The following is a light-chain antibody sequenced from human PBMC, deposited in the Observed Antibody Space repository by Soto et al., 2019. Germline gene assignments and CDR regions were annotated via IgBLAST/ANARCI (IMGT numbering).Light chain of an antibody. CDR1: SSDVGGYNY. V-gene: IGLV2-14*01. Sequence: QSVLTQPASVSGSPGQSITISCTGSSSDVGGYNYVSWYQQHPGKAPKLMIYDVSNRPSGVSNRFYGSKSGNTASLTISGLQAEDEADYYCSSYTSSSTPQFVFGTGTKLTVL. J-gene: IGLJ1*01. CDR2: DVS. CDR3: SSYTSSSTPQFV.